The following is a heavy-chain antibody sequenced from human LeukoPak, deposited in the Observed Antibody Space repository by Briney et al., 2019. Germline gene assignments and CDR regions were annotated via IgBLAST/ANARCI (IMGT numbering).Heavy chain of an antibody. V-gene: IGHV3-20*04. CDR1: GFTFDDYG. CDR2: SNWNGGST. CDR3: ARGRDTAMVTDFDY. J-gene: IGHJ4*02. D-gene: IGHD5-18*01. Sequence: GGSVRLSCAASGFTFDDYGMSWVGQARGKGLEWVCGSNWNGGSTGYADSVKGRFTISRDNAKDSLYLQMNSLRAEDTALYYCARGRDTAMVTDFDYWGQGTLVTVSS.